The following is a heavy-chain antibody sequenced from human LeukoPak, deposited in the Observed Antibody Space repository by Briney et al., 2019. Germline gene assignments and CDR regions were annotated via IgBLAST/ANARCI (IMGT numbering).Heavy chain of an antibody. CDR1: GFRFSSYD. D-gene: IGHD3-3*01. Sequence: PGGSLRLSCAAYGFRFSSYDMHWVRQAPGKGLEWVAIVWYDGSNEYHAHSVKGRLTISRDNSKNTLYLQMDSLRAEDTAVYYCARNGGFGFDYWGQGTLVTVSS. CDR3: ARNGGFGFDY. V-gene: IGHV3-33*01. J-gene: IGHJ4*02. CDR2: VWYDGSNE.